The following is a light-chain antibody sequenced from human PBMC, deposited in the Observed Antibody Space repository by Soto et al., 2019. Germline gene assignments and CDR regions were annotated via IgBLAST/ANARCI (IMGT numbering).Light chain of an antibody. V-gene: IGLV2-23*01. Sequence: QSALTQPASVSGSPGQSITISCTGTSSDVGNYNLVSWYQQYPGKAPKLMIYEGGKRPSGFYNRFSGSKSGNTASLTISGLQAEDEADYYCCSFAMRSTLIFGGGTKLTV. J-gene: IGLJ2*01. CDR1: SSDVGNYNL. CDR3: CSFAMRSTLI. CDR2: EGG.